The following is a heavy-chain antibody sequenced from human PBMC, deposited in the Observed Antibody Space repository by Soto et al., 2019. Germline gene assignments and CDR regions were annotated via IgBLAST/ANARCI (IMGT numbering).Heavy chain of an antibody. J-gene: IGHJ4*02. V-gene: IGHV3-48*04. Sequence: GGSLRLSCAASGFTFSSYAMSWVRQAPGKGLEWVSYISSSGSTIYYADSVKGRFTISRDNAKNSLYLQMNSLRAEDTAVYYCASLVVGDYVDYWGQGTLVTVSS. CDR2: ISSSGSTI. CDR1: GFTFSSYA. CDR3: ASLVVGDYVDY.